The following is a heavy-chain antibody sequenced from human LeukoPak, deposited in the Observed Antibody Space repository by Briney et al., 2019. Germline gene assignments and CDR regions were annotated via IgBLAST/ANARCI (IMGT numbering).Heavy chain of an antibody. CDR1: GFTFDDYG. CDR3: ARDLDLDY. J-gene: IGHJ4*02. V-gene: IGHV3-21*01. Sequence: GGSLRLSCAASGFTFDDYGMSWVRQAPGKGLEWVSSISSSSSYIYYADSVKGRFTISRDNAKNSLYLQMNSLRAEDTAVYYCARDLDLDYWGQGTLVTVSS. CDR2: ISSSSSYI.